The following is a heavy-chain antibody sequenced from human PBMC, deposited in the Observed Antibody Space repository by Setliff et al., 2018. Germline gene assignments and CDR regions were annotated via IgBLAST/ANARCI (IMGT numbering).Heavy chain of an antibody. CDR3: ARGPSGNGFDHRSSYQEV. CDR1: GYDFTDHY. D-gene: IGHD1-1*01. V-gene: IGHV1-2*02. Sequence: GASVKVSCKASGYDFTDHYLHWLRQAPGQGPEWMGWMDPKNGDTTYAQKFQDRVTMTMDKSTTTAFMELRRLTPDDRAVYYCARGPSGNGFDHRSSYQEVWGTGTSVTVSS. J-gene: IGHJ6*04. CDR2: MDPKNGDT.